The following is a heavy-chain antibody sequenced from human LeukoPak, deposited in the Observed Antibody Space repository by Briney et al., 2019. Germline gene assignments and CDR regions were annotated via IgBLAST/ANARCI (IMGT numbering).Heavy chain of an antibody. J-gene: IGHJ6*04. D-gene: IGHD3-10*01. CDR2: INSDGSST. CDR1: GFTLSSYL. V-gene: IGHV3-74*01. CDR3: ARSRGSGSYYYYGMDV. Sequence: GGSLRLSCAASGFTLSSYLIHWVRQAPRRGLVWVSRINSDGSSTSYADSVKGRFTISRDNAKNTLYLQMNSLRAEDTAVYYCARSRGSGSYYYYGMDVWDKETTVTVSS.